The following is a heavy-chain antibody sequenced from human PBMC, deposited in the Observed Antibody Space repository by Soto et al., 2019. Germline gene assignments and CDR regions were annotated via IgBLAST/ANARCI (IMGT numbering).Heavy chain of an antibody. CDR1: GISLSNARTG. J-gene: IGHJ4*02. CDR3: ARILRTNTHPPYY. CDR2: IFSNDEK. D-gene: IGHD2-2*02. Sequence: QVTLKESGPVLVKPTETLTLTCTVSGISLSNARTGVSWIRQPPGKALEWLAHIFSNDEKSYNTSLKSRLTISKDPSKSQVVLTMTNVDPVDTATYYCARILRTNTHPPYYWGQGTLVTVSS. V-gene: IGHV2-26*01.